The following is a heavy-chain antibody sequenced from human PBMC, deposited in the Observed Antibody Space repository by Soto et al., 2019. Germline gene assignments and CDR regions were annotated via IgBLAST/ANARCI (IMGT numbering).Heavy chain of an antibody. CDR3: ARTYYDFWSAEIGGIDY. CDR1: GGSISSYD. J-gene: IGHJ4*02. V-gene: IGHV4-59*01. CDR2: IYYSGST. Sequence: SETLSLTCTVCGGSISSYDGSWIRQPPGKGLEWIGYIYYSGSTNYNPSLKSRVTISVDTSKNQFSLKLSSVTAADTAVYYCARTYYDFWSAEIGGIDYWGQGTLVTVSS. D-gene: IGHD3-3*01.